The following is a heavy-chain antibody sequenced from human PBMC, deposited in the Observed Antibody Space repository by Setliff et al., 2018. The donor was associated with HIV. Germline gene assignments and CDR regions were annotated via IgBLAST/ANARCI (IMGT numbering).Heavy chain of an antibody. CDR2: INHSGST. CDR1: GGSFSGYN. Sequence: TSETLSLTCAVYGGSFSGYNWSWIRQPPGKGLEWIGEINHSGSTNYNPSLKTRVTISVDTSKNQFSLKLSSVTAADTAVYYCVRDDYGYNGKGFDYWGPGTLVTVSS. CDR3: VRDDYGYNGKGFDY. V-gene: IGHV4-34*01. D-gene: IGHD4-17*01. J-gene: IGHJ4*02.